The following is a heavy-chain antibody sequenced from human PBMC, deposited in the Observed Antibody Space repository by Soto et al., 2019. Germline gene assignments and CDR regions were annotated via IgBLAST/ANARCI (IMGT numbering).Heavy chain of an antibody. CDR1: EFTFSNYA. CDR2: ISYGGGTT. CDR3: AKNPGYYYDSTGYHFDY. J-gene: IGHJ4*02. V-gene: IGHV3-23*01. D-gene: IGHD3-22*01. Sequence: GGSLRLSCAASEFTFSNYAMSWVPQAPGKGLEWVSAISYGGGTTYYADSVKGRFTISRDNSKNTLYLQMNSLRAEDTAVYYCAKNPGYYYDSTGYHFDYWGQGTLVTVSS.